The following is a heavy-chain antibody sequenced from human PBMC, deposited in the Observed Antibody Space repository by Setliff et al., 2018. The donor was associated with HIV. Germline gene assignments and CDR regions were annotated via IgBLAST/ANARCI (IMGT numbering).Heavy chain of an antibody. CDR1: GYIFTGNSDYY. V-gene: IGHV1-2*02. D-gene: IGHD3-10*01. Sequence: ASVKVSCKASGYIFTGNSDYYLHWVRQAPGQGPEWMGWINPYSGGTLYAQKFQGRVTITRGTSMYTAYMELTRLRFDDTAVYSCARGGDDSGPGTWTFDYWGQGALVAVSS. CDR2: INPYSGGT. J-gene: IGHJ4*02. CDR3: ARGGDDSGPGTWTFDY.